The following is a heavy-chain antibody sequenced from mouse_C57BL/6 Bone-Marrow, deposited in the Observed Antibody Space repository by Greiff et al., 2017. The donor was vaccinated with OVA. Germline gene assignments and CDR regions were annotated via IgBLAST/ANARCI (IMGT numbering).Heavy chain of an antibody. Sequence: QVQLQQPGAELVMPGASVKLSCKASGYTFTSYWMHWVKQRPGQGLEWIGELDPSDSYTNYNQKFKGKSTLTVDKSSSTSYMPLSSLASEDSAVYYCARPSTTVVEVWYFDVWGTGTTVTVSS. CDR2: LDPSDSYT. CDR1: GYTFTSYW. J-gene: IGHJ1*03. V-gene: IGHV1-69*01. D-gene: IGHD1-1*01. CDR3: ARPSTTVVEVWYFDV.